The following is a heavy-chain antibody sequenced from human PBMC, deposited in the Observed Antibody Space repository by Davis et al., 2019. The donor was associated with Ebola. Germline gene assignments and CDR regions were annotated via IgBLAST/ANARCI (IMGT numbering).Heavy chain of an antibody. CDR2: ISGSGST. D-gene: IGHD4-17*01. Sequence: PGGSLRLSCAASGFTFTSYSMTWVRKAPGKGLEWVSGISGSGSTYYADSVKGRFTFSRDKSKNTLYLQKNSRRAADTAVYYCAKRTLYGSRSITAGVDVWGQGTTVTVSS. V-gene: IGHV3-23*01. CDR3: AKRTLYGSRSITAGVDV. J-gene: IGHJ6*02. CDR1: GFTFTSYS.